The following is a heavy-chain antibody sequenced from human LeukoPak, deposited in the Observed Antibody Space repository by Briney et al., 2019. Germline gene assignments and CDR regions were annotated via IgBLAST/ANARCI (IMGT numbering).Heavy chain of an antibody. D-gene: IGHD5-12*01. Sequence: PGRSLRLPCAASGFTFSEFGIHWVRQAPGKGLEWLAVISYDGSKKYYGDSAKGRFTNSRDNSKNTLYLQMNSLRAEDTAVYYCARIHSGFDPPYSYYGMDVWGRGTTVTVSS. V-gene: IGHV3-30*04. J-gene: IGHJ6*04. CDR2: ISYDGSKK. CDR3: ARIHSGFDPPYSYYGMDV. CDR1: GFTFSEFG.